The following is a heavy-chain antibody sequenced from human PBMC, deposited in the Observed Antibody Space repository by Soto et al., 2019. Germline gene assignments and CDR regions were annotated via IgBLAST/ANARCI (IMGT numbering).Heavy chain of an antibody. J-gene: IGHJ4*02. D-gene: IGHD3-3*01. Sequence: GGSLRLSCAASGFTFSSYSMNWVRQAPGKGLEWVSSISSSSSYIYYADSVKGRFTISRDNAKNSLYLQMNSLRAEDTAVYYCARDSLYYDFWSGYSTNFDYWGQGTLVTVSS. V-gene: IGHV3-21*01. CDR1: GFTFSSYS. CDR2: ISSSSSYI. CDR3: ARDSLYYDFWSGYSTNFDY.